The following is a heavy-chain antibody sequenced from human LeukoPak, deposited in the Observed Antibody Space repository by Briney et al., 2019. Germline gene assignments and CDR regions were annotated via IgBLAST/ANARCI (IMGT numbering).Heavy chain of an antibody. CDR3: ARVWGLIN. CDR2: IYHSGST. D-gene: IGHD2-21*01. J-gene: IGHJ4*02. V-gene: IGHV4-38-2*02. CDR1: GYSISSGYY. Sequence: SETLSLTCTVSGYSISSGYYWGWIRQPPGKGLEWIGSIYHSGSTYYNPSLKSRVTISVDTSKNQFSLKLSSVTAADTAVYYCARVWGLINWGQRTLVTVSS.